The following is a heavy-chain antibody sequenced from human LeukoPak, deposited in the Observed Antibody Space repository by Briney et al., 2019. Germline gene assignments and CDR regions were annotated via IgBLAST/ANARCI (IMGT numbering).Heavy chain of an antibody. D-gene: IGHD4-17*01. Sequence: SVKVSCKASGGTFSSYAISWVRRAPGQGLEWMGGIIPIFGTANYAQKFQGRVTIIADESTSTAYMELSSLRSEDTAVYYCARERRLPTVTTPYYFDYWGQGTLVTVSS. J-gene: IGHJ4*02. CDR2: IIPIFGTA. CDR3: ARERRLPTVTTPYYFDY. CDR1: GGTFSSYA. V-gene: IGHV1-69*01.